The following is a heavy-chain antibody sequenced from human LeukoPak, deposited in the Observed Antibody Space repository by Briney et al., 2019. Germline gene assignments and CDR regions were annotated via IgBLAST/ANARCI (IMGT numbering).Heavy chain of an antibody. CDR2: IIPIFGIA. CDR3: AREGGSYYYGSGTDFDY. D-gene: IGHD3-10*01. V-gene: IGHV1-69*10. J-gene: IGHJ4*02. CDR1: GGTFSSYA. Sequence: ASVKVSCKASGGTFSSYAISWVRQAPGQGLEWMGGIIPIFGIANCAQKFQGRVTITADKSTSTAYMELSSLRSEDTAVYYCAREGGSYYYGSGTDFDYWGQGTLVTVSS.